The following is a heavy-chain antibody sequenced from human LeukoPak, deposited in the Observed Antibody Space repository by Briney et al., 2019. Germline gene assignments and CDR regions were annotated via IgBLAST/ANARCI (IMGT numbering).Heavy chain of an antibody. CDR1: GYTFTGYY. CDR3: ARSDGAYYFDY. V-gene: IGHV1-2*02. D-gene: IGHD2-21*01. CDR2: INPNNDVT. J-gene: IGHJ4*02. Sequence: ASVKVSCKASGYTFTGYYMHWVRQAPGQGLEWMGWINPNNDVTNYALKFQGRVTMTRDTPISTAYMELSGLRSDDTAVYYCARSDGAYYFDYWGQGTLVTVSS.